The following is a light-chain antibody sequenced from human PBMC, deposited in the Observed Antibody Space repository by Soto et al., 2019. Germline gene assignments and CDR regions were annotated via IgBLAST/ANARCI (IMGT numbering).Light chain of an antibody. V-gene: IGLV2-14*01. CDR2: DVS. CDR3: SAYTSSINYV. CDR1: SSDVGGYHY. Sequence: QSALTQPASVSGSPGQSITISCTGTSSDVGGYHYVSWYQQYPGKAPKVMIYDVSNRPSGVSNRFSGSKSGTTASLTISGLQAEDEADYYCSAYTSSINYVFGTGTKLTVL. J-gene: IGLJ1*01.